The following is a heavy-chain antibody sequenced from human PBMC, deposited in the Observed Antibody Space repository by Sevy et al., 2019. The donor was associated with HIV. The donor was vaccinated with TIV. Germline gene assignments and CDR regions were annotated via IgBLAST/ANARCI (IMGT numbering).Heavy chain of an antibody. CDR3: AKGDLIRGVIIRHFDY. CDR2: ISGSGGST. Sequence: GGSLRLSCAASGFTFSSYAMSWVRQAPGKGLEWVSAISGSGGSTYYADSVKGRFTISRDNSKNTLYLQMNSLRAEDTAVYFSAKGDLIRGVIIRHFDYWGQGTLVTVSS. CDR1: GFTFSSYA. J-gene: IGHJ4*02. V-gene: IGHV3-23*01. D-gene: IGHD3-10*01.